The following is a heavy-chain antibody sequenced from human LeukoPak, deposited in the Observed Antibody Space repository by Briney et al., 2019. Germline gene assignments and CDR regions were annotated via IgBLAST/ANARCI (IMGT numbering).Heavy chain of an antibody. J-gene: IGHJ5*02. CDR3: ARDAFSYSSGYSTFDP. V-gene: IGHV4-38-2*02. D-gene: IGHD3-22*01. CDR2: IYHSGST. Sequence: PSETLSLTCTVSGYSISSGYYWGWIRQPPGKGLEWIGSIYHSGSTYYNPSLKSRVTISVDTSKNQFSLKLSSVTAADTAVYYCARDAFSYSSGYSTFDPWGQGTLVTVSS. CDR1: GYSISSGYY.